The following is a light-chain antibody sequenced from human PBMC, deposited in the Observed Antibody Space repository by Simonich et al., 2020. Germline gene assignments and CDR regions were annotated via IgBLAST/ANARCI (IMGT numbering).Light chain of an antibody. CDR2: EDN. CDR1: SGSLASNY. V-gene: IGLV6-57*03. Sequence: NFMLTQPHSVSESPGQTVTISCTRSSGSLASNYVQWYQQRPGSAPTTGIYEDNQRPSGVPDRFSGSIDSSSNSASLTISGLKTEDEADYYCQSYDSSNQVFGGGTKLTVL. J-gene: IGLJ3*02. CDR3: QSYDSSNQV.